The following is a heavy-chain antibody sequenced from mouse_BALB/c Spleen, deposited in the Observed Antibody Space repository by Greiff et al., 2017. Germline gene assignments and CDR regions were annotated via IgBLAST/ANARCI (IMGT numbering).Heavy chain of an antibody. J-gene: IGHJ2*01. V-gene: IGHV5-17*02. D-gene: IGHD2-4*01. CDR1: GFTFSSFG. CDR3: ASPGGPYDYGFDY. CDR2: ISSGSSTI. Sequence: DVKLVESGGGLVQPGGSRKLSCAASGFTFSSFGMHWVRQAPEKGLEWVAYISSGSSTIYYADTVKGRFTISRDNPKNTLFLQMTSLRSEDTAMYYCASPGGPYDYGFDYWGQGTTLTVSS.